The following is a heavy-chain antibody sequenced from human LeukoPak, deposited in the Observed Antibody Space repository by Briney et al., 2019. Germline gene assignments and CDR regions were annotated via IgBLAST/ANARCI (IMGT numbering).Heavy chain of an antibody. CDR2: ISGSGGST. J-gene: IGHJ3*02. Sequence: PGGSLRLSCAASGFTFSSYAMIWVRQAPGKGLEWVSAISGSGGSTFYADSVKGRFTISRDNSKNTLYLQMNSLRAEDTAVYYCAKDRPYDYDSSGFMAFDIWGQGTMVTVS. CDR3: AKDRPYDYDSSGFMAFDI. D-gene: IGHD3-22*01. V-gene: IGHV3-23*01. CDR1: GFTFSSYA.